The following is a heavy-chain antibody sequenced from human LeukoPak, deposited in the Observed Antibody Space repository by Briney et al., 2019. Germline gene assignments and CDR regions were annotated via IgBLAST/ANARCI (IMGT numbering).Heavy chain of an antibody. V-gene: IGHV1-2*02. J-gene: IGHJ4*02. Sequence: VASVKVSCKASGFTFTGYYMHWVRQAPGQGLEWMGWINPNSGGTNYAQKFQGRVTMTRDTSISTAYMELSRLRSDDTAVYYCARISGDFDYWGQGTLVTVSS. CDR2: INPNSGGT. D-gene: IGHD2-15*01. CDR1: GFTFTGYY. CDR3: ARISGDFDY.